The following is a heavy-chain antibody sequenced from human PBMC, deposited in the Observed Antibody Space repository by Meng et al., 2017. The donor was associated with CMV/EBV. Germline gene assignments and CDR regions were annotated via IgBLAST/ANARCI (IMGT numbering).Heavy chain of an antibody. V-gene: IGHV4-34*01. D-gene: IGHD1-1*01. CDR2: INHSGST. CDR3: ARTGTNLAYYFDY. CDR1: GGSFSGYY. J-gene: IGHJ4*02. Sequence: CSVYGGSFSGYYWSWIRQRPGKGLEWIGDINHSGSTNYNPSLKSRVTISVDKSKNQFSLKLSSVTAADTAVYYCARTGTNLAYYFDYWGQGTLVTVSS.